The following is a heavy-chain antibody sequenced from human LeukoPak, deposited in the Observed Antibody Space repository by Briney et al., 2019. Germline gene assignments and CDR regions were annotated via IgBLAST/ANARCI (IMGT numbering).Heavy chain of an antibody. CDR3: ARVTTSGYYYFDS. D-gene: IGHD5-12*01. V-gene: IGHV4-61*02. CDR1: GGSINSGSYY. J-gene: IGHJ4*02. CDR2: IYTSGST. Sequence: PSETLSLTCTVSGGSINSGSYYWSWIRQPAGKGLEWIGRIYTSGSTNYNPSLKSRATISVDTPKNQFSLNLNSVTAADTAVYYCARVTTSGYYYFDSWGQGTLVTVSS.